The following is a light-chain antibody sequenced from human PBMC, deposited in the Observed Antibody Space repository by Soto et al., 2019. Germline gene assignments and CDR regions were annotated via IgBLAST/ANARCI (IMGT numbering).Light chain of an antibody. CDR1: QSISRW. V-gene: IGKV1-5*01. Sequence: DIQMTQSPSTLSASVGDRVTITCRASQSISRWLAWYHQKPGKAPKLLISDVSTLQSGVTSRFSGSGSGTEFTLTVSSLQPGDFSRYYCQQYNFYPYSFGQGTKLEI. CDR3: QQYNFYPYS. CDR2: DVS. J-gene: IGKJ2*01.